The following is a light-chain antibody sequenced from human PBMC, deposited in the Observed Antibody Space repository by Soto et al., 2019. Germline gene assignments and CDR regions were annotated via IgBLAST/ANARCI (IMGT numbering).Light chain of an antibody. J-gene: IGKJ1*01. CDR1: QSVSSNY. CDR2: GAS. CDR3: QQYGDLPPT. Sequence: EIVLTQSPGTLSLSPGERATLSCRASQSVSSNYLAWYQQKPGQAPRLLIYGASSRAAGIPDRFSGSGSGTDFTLTISRLEPEDFVVYHCQQYGDLPPTFGQGTKVDI. V-gene: IGKV3-20*01.